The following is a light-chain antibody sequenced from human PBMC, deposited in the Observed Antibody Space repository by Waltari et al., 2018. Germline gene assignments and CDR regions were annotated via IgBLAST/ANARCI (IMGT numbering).Light chain of an antibody. V-gene: IGLV2-23*02. J-gene: IGLJ3*02. CDR3: CSYVGSSTLM. CDR1: SSDVGPYNL. Sequence: QSALIQPASVSGSPGQSITIPCTGSSSDVGPYNLVSWYQQQPGKVPKLLIYDVTKRPSGVSNRFSGSKSGNTASLTISGLQAEDEADYYCCSYVGSSTLMFGGGTRLTVL. CDR2: DVT.